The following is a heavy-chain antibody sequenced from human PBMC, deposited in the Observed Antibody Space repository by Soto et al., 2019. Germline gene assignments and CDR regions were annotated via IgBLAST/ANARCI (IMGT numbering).Heavy chain of an antibody. CDR1: GYTFTSYA. Sequence: QVQLVQSGAEVKKPGASVKVSCKASGYTFTSYAMHWVRQAPGQRLEWMGWINAGNGNTKYSQKFQGRVTITRDTSASTAYMELSSLRSEDMAVYYCARGRSGGQAAAAPLVPTWGQGTLVTVSS. J-gene: IGHJ5*02. CDR2: INAGNGNT. CDR3: ARGRSGGQAAAAPLVPT. V-gene: IGHV1-3*01. D-gene: IGHD6-13*01.